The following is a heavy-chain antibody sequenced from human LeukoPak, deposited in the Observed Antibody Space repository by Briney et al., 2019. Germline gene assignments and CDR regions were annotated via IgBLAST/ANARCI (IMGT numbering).Heavy chain of an antibody. D-gene: IGHD1/OR15-1a*01. Sequence: GGSLRLSCAASGFTFSSYGMHWVRQAPGKGLEWVAVISYDGSNKYYADSVKGRFAISRDNSKNTLYLQMNSLRAEDTAVYYCTKANQTTQRGFFDYWGQGNLVTVSS. V-gene: IGHV3-30*18. CDR2: ISYDGSNK. CDR1: GFTFSSYG. CDR3: TKANQTTQRGFFDY. J-gene: IGHJ4*02.